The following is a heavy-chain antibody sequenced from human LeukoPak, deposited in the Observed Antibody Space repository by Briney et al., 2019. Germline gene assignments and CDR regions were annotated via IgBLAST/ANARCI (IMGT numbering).Heavy chain of an antibody. V-gene: IGHV3-48*03. CDR3: AGARLGEFDY. J-gene: IGHJ4*02. CDR2: ISSSGSTI. D-gene: IGHD3-16*01. CDR1: GFTFSSYG. Sequence: PGGSLRLTCAASGFTFSSYGMNWVRQAPGKGLEWVSYISSSGSTIYYADSVKGRFTISRDNAKNSLYLQMNSLRAEDTAVYYCAGARLGEFDYWGQGTLVTVSS.